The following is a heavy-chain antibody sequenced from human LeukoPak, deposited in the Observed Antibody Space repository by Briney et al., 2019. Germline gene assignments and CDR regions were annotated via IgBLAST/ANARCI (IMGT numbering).Heavy chain of an antibody. Sequence: GGSLRLSCAASGFTFSNAWMTWVRQAPGKGLEWVGRIKSTADGGTTDYAAPVKGRFTISRDDSKNTLYLQMNSLKTEDTAVYYCTTGGVVVVVAATPADYWGQGTLVTVSS. CDR1: GFTFSNAW. CDR3: TTGGVVVVVAATPADY. CDR2: IKSTADGGTT. D-gene: IGHD2-15*01. J-gene: IGHJ4*02. V-gene: IGHV3-15*01.